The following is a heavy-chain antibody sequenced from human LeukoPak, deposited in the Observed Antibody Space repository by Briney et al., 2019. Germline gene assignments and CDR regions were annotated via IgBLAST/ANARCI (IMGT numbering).Heavy chain of an antibody. CDR1: GYTFTSYG. J-gene: IGHJ4*02. Sequence: GASVKVSCKASGYTFTSYGTSWVRQAPGQGLEWMGWISAYNGNTNYAQKLQGRVTMTTDTSTSTAYMELRSLRSDDTAVYYCARSSYYYDSSGYYLDHFDYWGQGTLVTVSS. CDR3: ARSSYYYDSSGYYLDHFDY. CDR2: ISAYNGNT. D-gene: IGHD3-22*01. V-gene: IGHV1-18*01.